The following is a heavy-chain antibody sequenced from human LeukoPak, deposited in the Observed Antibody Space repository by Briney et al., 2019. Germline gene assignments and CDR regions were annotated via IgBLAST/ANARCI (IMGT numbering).Heavy chain of an antibody. CDR2: ISYSGSA. Sequence: PSETLSLTCAVSGGSINSSAYYWGWIRQPPGKGLEWIGSISYSGSAYDNPSLKSRVTISVDTSKNHFSLKLNSVTAADTAVYYCEVRGWWGQGTLATVSS. D-gene: IGHD1-1*01. V-gene: IGHV4-39*02. CDR1: GGSINSSAYY. CDR3: EVRGW. J-gene: IGHJ4*02.